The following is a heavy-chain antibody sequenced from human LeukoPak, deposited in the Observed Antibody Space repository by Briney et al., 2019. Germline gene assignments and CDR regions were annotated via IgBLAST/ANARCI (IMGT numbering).Heavy chain of an antibody. CDR2: ISGSGGST. V-gene: IGHV3-23*01. CDR3: AKDHFPPGDY. Sequence: GGTLRLSCAASGFTFSSYGMSWVRQAPGKGLEWVSAISGSGGSTYYADSVKGRFTISRDNSKNTLYLQMNSLRAEDTAVYYCAKDHFPPGDYWGQGTLVTVSS. CDR1: GFTFSSYG. J-gene: IGHJ4*02.